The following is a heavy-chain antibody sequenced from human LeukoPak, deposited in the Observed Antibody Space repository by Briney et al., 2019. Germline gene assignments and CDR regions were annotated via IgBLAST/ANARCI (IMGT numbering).Heavy chain of an antibody. D-gene: IGHD3-10*01. CDR2: IYTSGST. J-gene: IGHJ4*02. V-gene: IGHV4-4*07. CDR1: GGSISSYY. Sequence: SETLSLTCTVSGGSISSYYWSWIRQPAGKGLEWIGRIYTSGSTNYNPSLKSRVTVSVDTSKNQFSLKLSSVAAADTAVYYCAREPSYGSGSYYTFGGQGTLVTVSS. CDR3: AREPSYGSGSYYTF.